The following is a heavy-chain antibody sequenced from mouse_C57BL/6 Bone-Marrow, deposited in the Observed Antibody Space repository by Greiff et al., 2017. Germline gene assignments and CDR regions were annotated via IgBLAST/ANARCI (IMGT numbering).Heavy chain of an antibody. D-gene: IGHD2-12*01. Sequence: QVQLQQSGAELVRPGTSVKVSCKASGYAFTNYLIEWVKQRPGQGLEWIGVINPGSGGTNYNEKFKGKATLTADKSSSTAYMQLSSLTSEDSAVYFCARSAFYSYYYAMDYWGQGTSVTVSS. CDR1: GYAFTNYL. J-gene: IGHJ4*01. CDR2: INPGSGGT. V-gene: IGHV1-54*01. CDR3: ARSAFYSYYYAMDY.